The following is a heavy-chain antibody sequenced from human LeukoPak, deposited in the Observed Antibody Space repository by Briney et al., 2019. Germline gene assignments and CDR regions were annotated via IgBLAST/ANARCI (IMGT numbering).Heavy chain of an antibody. J-gene: IGHJ3*02. CDR2: ISSSSGYI. V-gene: IGHV3-21*01. CDR1: GFTFSSYS. D-gene: IGHD3-22*01. Sequence: PGGSLRLSCAASGFTFSSYSMNWVRQAPGKGLECVSSISSSSGYIYYADSVKGRFTISRDNAKNSLYLQMNSLKVEDTAVYYCARDRYYYDGSGYYYGLDAFDIWGQGTTVTVSS. CDR3: ARDRYYYDGSGYYYGLDAFDI.